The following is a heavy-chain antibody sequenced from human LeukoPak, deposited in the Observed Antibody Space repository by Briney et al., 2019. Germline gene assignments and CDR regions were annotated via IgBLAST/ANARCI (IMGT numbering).Heavy chain of an antibody. J-gene: IGHJ4*02. CDR2: IYYSGST. D-gene: IGHD3-10*01. CDR1: GGSISSYY. CDR3: ARDRAWFGELGPDY. V-gene: IGHV4-59*12. Sequence: SETLSLTCTVSGGSISSYYWSWIRQPPGKGLEWIGYIYYSGSTNYSPSLKSRVTISVDTSKNQFSLKLSSVTAADTAVYYCARDRAWFGELGPDYWGQGTLVTVSS.